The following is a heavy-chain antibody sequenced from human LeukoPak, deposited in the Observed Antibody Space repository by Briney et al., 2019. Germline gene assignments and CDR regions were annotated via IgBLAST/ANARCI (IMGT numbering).Heavy chain of an antibody. CDR1: GFTFSSYA. D-gene: IGHD3-16*02. CDR3: ARDHRTYGMDV. J-gene: IGHJ6*02. Sequence: PGGSLRLSCAASGFTFSSYAIHWVRQAPGKGLEYVSVISSNGDSTYYANSVKGRFTISRDNSKNTLYLQMGSLRAEDMAVYYCARDHRTYGMDVWGQGTTVTVSS. V-gene: IGHV3-64*01. CDR2: ISSNGDST.